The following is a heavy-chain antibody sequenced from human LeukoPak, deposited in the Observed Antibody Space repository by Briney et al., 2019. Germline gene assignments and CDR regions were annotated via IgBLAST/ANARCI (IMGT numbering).Heavy chain of an antibody. CDR1: GGSISSGSYY. J-gene: IGHJ2*01. CDR2: IYTSGST. V-gene: IGHV4-61*02. D-gene: IGHD4-17*01. Sequence: KPSETLSLTCTVSGGSISSGSYYWSWIRQPAGKGLEWIGRIYTSGSTNYNPSLKSRVTISVDTSKNQFSLKLSSVTAADTAVYYCARAFSDYYWYFDLWGRGTLVTVSS. CDR3: ARAFSDYYWYFDL.